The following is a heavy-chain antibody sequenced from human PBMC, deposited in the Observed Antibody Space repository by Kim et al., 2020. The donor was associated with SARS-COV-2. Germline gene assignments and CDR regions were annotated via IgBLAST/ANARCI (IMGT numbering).Heavy chain of an antibody. CDR3: ARFSTRWFDP. J-gene: IGHJ5*02. D-gene: IGHD6-13*01. CDR2: GT. Sequence: GTNYAQKFQGRVTMTRDTSISTAYMELSRLRSDDTAVYSCARFSTRWFDPWGQGTLVTVSS. V-gene: IGHV1-2*02.